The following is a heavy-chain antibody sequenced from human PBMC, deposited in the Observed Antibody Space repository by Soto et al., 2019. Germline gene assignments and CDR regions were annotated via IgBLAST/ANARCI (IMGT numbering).Heavy chain of an antibody. V-gene: IGHV1-69*13. CDR3: ARARSYDSSGYYYDAHGI. CDR2: IIPIFGTA. CDR1: GGTFSSYA. Sequence: GASVKVSCKASGGTFSSYAISWVRQAPGQGLEWMGGIIPIFGTANYAQKFQGRVTITADESTSTAYMELSNLRSEDTAVYYCARARSYDSSGYYYDAHGIWGQGTMVTVSS. D-gene: IGHD3-22*01. J-gene: IGHJ3*02.